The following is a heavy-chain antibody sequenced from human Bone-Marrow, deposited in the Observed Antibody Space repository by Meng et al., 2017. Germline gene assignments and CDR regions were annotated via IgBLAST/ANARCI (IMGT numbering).Heavy chain of an antibody. V-gene: IGHV3-21*01. CDR1: GFTFSSYT. CDR2: ISSASNYI. D-gene: IGHD3-22*01. CDR3: ATTRYYSDSSKYYPDY. J-gene: IGHJ4*02. Sequence: GESLISCAASGFTFSSYTMKWVRQAPGKGLEWVSSISSASNYIDYTDSVKGRFTISRDNAKRSLFLQMNSLRAEDTAVYYCATTRYYSDSSKYYPDYWGQGTVVTVSS.